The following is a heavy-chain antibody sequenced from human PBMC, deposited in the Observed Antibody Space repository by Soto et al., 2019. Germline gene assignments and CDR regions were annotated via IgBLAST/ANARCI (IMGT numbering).Heavy chain of an antibody. V-gene: IGHV3-74*01. J-gene: IGHJ6*02. CDR2: ISGDGSST. CDR1: GFTFSSYW. CDR3: AKGATVTTHYQYYGMDV. D-gene: IGHD4-17*01. Sequence: PGGSLRLSCAASGFTFSSYWMHWVRQVPGKGLVWVSRISGDGSSTFYADSVKGRFIISRDNSKNSVYLQMNSLRSEDSAMYYCAKGATVTTHYQYYGMDVWGQGTTVTVSS.